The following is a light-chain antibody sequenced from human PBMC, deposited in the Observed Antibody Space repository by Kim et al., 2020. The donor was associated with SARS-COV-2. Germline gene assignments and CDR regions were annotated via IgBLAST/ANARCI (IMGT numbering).Light chain of an antibody. CDR3: QTWGTGIGV. V-gene: IGLV4-69*01. CDR2: LNSDGSH. Sequence: ASVKLTCTLSSAHSSYAIAWHQQQPEKGPRYLMKLNSDGSHSKGDGIPDRFSGSSSGAERYLPISSLQAEDEADYYCQTWGTGIGVFGGGTKLTVL. CDR1: SAHSSYA. J-gene: IGLJ3*02.